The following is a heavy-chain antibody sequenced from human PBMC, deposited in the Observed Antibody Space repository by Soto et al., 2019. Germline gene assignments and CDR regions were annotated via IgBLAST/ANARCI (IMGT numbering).Heavy chain of an antibody. V-gene: IGHV1-69*12. D-gene: IGHD4-17*01. CDR2: IIPVFGTP. Sequence: QVQLVQSGAEVKKPGSSVKVSCTASGGSLSNFGISWVRQAPGQGLEWMGAIIPVFGTPNYAQKFQDRVTINADESTTTVYMEVRSLTSEDTAVYYCARGDATKTVVTTSYAMDVWGQGTTVTVSS. CDR1: GGSLSNFG. J-gene: IGHJ6*02. CDR3: ARGDATKTVVTTSYAMDV.